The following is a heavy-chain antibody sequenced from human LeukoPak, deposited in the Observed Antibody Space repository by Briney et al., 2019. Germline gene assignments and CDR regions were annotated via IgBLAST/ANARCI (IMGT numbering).Heavy chain of an antibody. Sequence: SETLSLTCTVSGGSISRSSYYWAWIRQPPGKGLEWIGSIYHSGGAYYNPSLKSRVTVSVDTSKNQFSLKLRSVTAADTAMYYCARHGPSLLETYFDYWGQGTLVTVSS. CDR2: IYHSGGA. CDR3: ARHGPSLLETYFDY. V-gene: IGHV4-39*01. J-gene: IGHJ4*02. D-gene: IGHD3-3*01. CDR1: GGSISRSSYY.